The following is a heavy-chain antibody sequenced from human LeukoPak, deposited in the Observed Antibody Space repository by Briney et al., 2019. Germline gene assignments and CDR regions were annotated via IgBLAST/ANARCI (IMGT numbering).Heavy chain of an antibody. D-gene: IGHD3-22*01. V-gene: IGHV3-9*01. CDR1: GFTFDDNA. CDR3: ARDISYDSSGYVDY. J-gene: IGHJ4*02. Sequence: GRSLRLSCAASGFTFDDNAMHWVRQAPGKGLEWVSAITWNSDANNIGYADSVKGRFTISRDNAKNSLYLQMNSLRAEDTALYYCARDISYDSSGYVDYWGQGTLVTVSS. CDR2: ITWNSDANNI.